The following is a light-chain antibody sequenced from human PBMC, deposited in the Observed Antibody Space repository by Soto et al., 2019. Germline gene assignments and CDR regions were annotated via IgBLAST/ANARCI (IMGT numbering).Light chain of an antibody. V-gene: IGKV4-1*01. CDR2: WAS. J-gene: IGKJ3*01. CDR1: QSVLYSSNNKNY. CDR3: QQYYNSPVT. Sequence: DIVMTQSPDSLAVSLGERATFNCKSSQSVLYSSNNKNYLAWYQQKPGQPPKLLIYWASTRESGVPDRFSGSGAGTYFTITISSLQAEDVAFYYCQQYYNSPVTFGPGTKVDIK.